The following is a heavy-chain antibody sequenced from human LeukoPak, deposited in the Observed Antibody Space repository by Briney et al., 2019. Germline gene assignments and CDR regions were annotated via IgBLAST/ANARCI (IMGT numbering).Heavy chain of an antibody. J-gene: IGHJ4*02. D-gene: IGHD6-19*01. CDR3: ARIPVAGDFDY. CDR1: GGSISSYY. CDR2: IYYSGST. Sequence: SETLSLTCTVSGGSISSYYWSWIRQPPGKGLEWIGSIYYSGSTYYNPSLKSRVTISVDTSKNQFSLKLSSVTAADTAVYYCARIPVAGDFDYWGQGTLVTVSS. V-gene: IGHV4-39*01.